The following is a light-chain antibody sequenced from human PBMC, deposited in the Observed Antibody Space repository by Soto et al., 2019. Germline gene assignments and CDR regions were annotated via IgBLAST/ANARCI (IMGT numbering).Light chain of an antibody. CDR1: QSVSSSY. CDR2: GAS. CDR3: QQYGSSPAVT. Sequence: EIVSSQSPCTLSLSPGERATLSCRASQSVSSSYLAWYQQKPGQAPRLLIYGASSRATGIPDRFSGSGSGTDFTLTISRLEPEDFAVHYCQQYGSSPAVTFGQGTKVDIK. J-gene: IGKJ1*01. V-gene: IGKV3-20*01.